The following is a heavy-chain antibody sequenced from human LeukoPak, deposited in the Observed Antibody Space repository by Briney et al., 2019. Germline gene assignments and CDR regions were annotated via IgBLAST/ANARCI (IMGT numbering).Heavy chain of an antibody. CDR3: ARGRPHGNDY. CDR2: IASDGSST. V-gene: IGHV3-74*01. D-gene: IGHD4-23*01. J-gene: IGHJ4*02. CDR1: GFTSSSYW. Sequence: GGSLRLSCAASGFTSSSYWMNWVRHAPGKGLVWVSRIASDGSSTTYADSVKGRFSISRDNAKNTLYLQMNSLRVEDTAVYYCARGRPHGNDYWGQGTLVTVSS.